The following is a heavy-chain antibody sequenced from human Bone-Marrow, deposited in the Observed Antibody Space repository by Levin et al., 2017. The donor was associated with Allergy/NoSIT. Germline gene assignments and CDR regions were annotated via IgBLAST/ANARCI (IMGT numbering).Heavy chain of an antibody. CDR2: IYYSGST. V-gene: IGHV4-39*07. CDR3: AREAGGTRFLEWFYNWFDP. CDR1: GGSISSSSYY. J-gene: IGHJ5*02. Sequence: ESLKISCTVSGGSISSSSYYWGWIRQPPGKGLEWIGSIYYSGSTYYNPSLKSRVTISVDTSKNQFSLKLSSVTAADTAVYYCAREAGGTRFLEWFYNWFDPWGQGTLVTVSS. D-gene: IGHD3-3*01.